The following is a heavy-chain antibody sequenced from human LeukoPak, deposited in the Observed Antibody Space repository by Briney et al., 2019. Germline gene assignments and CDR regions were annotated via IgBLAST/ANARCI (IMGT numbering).Heavy chain of an antibody. J-gene: IGHJ3*02. CDR3: ARFYYYDSSGYSAFDI. CDR2: IYYSGST. CDR1: GGSISGYY. D-gene: IGHD3-22*01. V-gene: IGHV4-59*01. Sequence: SETLSLTCTVSGGSISGYYWSWIRQPPGKGLEWIAYIYYSGSTNYNPSLKSRVTISVDTSKNQFSLKLSSVTAADTAVYFCARFYYYDSSGYSAFDIWGQGTMVTVSS.